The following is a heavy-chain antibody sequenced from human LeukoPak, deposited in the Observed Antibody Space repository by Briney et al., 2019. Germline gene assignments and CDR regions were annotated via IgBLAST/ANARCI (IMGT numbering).Heavy chain of an antibody. D-gene: IGHD3-22*01. CDR1: DFTVCSNY. Sequence: GGSLRHSCAASDFTVCSNYKSWVRQAPGKGLEWVSIIYAGGTTYYADSVKGRFTISRDNSKNTPYLQMNSLRAEDTAVYYCARGPPPQRFGGPYYKGYFANWRQGTLVTVSS. J-gene: IGHJ4*02. CDR3: ARGPPPQRFGGPYYKGYFAN. V-gene: IGHV3-53*01. CDR2: IYAGGTT.